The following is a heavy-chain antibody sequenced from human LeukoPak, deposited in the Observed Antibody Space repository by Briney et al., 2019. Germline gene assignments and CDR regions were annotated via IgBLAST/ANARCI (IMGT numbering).Heavy chain of an antibody. J-gene: IGHJ5*02. CDR1: GFTFSSYA. V-gene: IGHV3-23*01. Sequence: GGSLRLSCAASGFTFSSYAMSWVRQAPGKGLEWVSAISGSGGSTYYADSVKGRFTISRDNSKNTLYLQMNSLRAEDTAVYYCAKGSRGYCSSTSCHRLTWGQANLVTVSS. CDR3: AKGSRGYCSSTSCHRLT. CDR2: ISGSGGST. D-gene: IGHD2-2*01.